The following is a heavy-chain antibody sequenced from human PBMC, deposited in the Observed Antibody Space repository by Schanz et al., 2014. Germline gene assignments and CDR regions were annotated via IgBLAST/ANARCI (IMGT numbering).Heavy chain of an antibody. V-gene: IGHV3-30*02. Sequence: QAELVESGGGVVQPGGSLRLSCEASGFIFSNHGMNWVRQAPGKGLAWVAFIQHDGSRTYYTASLKGRVTISRDNSQNMVYVEMNSLRVEDTAVYYCAKDDTQVNGMDVWGQGTTVTVSS. CDR2: IQHDGSRT. CDR1: GFIFSNHG. J-gene: IGHJ6*02. CDR3: AKDDTQVNGMDV.